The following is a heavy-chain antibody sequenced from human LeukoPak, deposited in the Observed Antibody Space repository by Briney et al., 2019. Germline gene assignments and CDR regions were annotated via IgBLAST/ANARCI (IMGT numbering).Heavy chain of an antibody. CDR1: GGSISSYY. V-gene: IGHV4-59*01. D-gene: IGHD3-22*01. Sequence: PSETLSLTCTVSGGSISSYYWSWIRQPPGKGLEWIGYFYYSGSTNYNPSLKSRVTISVDTSKNQFSLKLSSVTAADTAVYYCARAWPHYYDSSGYLDYWGQGTLVTVSS. CDR3: ARAWPHYYDSSGYLDY. J-gene: IGHJ4*02. CDR2: FYYSGST.